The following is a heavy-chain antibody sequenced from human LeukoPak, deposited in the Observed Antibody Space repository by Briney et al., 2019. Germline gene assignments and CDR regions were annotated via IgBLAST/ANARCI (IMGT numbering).Heavy chain of an antibody. Sequence: ASVKVSCKASRYTFSDYYIHWVRQAPGQGLEWVGWISAYNGNTNYAQKLQGRVTMTTDTSTSTAYMELRSLRSDDTAVYYCARVRSPLESYFDYWGQGTLVTVSS. D-gene: IGHD3-3*01. CDR2: ISAYNGNT. V-gene: IGHV1-18*04. J-gene: IGHJ4*02. CDR1: RYTFSDYY. CDR3: ARVRSPLESYFDY.